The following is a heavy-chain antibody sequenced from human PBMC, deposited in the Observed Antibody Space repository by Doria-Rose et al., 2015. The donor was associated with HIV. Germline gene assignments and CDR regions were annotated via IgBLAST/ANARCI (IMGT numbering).Heavy chain of an antibody. J-gene: IGHJ4*02. CDR2: IFYTGST. CDR3: ARVLSGTYDY. CDR1: GGSISHYY. Sequence: QVQLQESGPGLVKPSKTLSLTCSVSGGSISHYYWSWIRQPPGKGLEYIGDIFYTGSTNYSPSLKSRVSISIDTPKNKFSLRLSSVTAADTAVYYCARVLSGTYDYWGQGTLVTVSS. V-gene: IGHV4-59*01. D-gene: IGHD1-26*01.